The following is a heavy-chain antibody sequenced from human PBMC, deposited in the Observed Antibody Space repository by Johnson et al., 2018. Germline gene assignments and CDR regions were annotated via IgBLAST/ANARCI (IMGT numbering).Heavy chain of an antibody. J-gene: IGHJ1*01. CDR1: GFTFSSYD. CDR2: TGTAGDT. Sequence: VQLVQSGGGVVQXGRSXRLXCAASGFTFSSYDMHWVRQATGKGLEWVSATGTAGDTYYPGSVKGRFTIPRDNSKNPLYLQMNSLRAEDTAVYYCAREEGYGYFQHWGQGTLVTVSS. V-gene: IGHV3-13*01. D-gene: IGHD5-18*01. CDR3: AREEGYGYFQH.